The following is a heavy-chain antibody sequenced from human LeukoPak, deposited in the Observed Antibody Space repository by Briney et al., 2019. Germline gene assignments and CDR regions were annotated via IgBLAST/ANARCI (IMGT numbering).Heavy chain of an antibody. D-gene: IGHD3-10*01. Sequence: SETLSLTCTDSGGSISSYYWSWIRQPPRKGLEWIGYTYASRRTNYNPSLKSRVSISIDTSKTHFSLRLTSVTAADTAVYYCARDSGDFSYFDSWGQGTLVAVSS. V-gene: IGHV4-59*01. CDR2: TYASRRT. CDR3: ARDSGDFSYFDS. CDR1: GGSISSYY. J-gene: IGHJ4*02.